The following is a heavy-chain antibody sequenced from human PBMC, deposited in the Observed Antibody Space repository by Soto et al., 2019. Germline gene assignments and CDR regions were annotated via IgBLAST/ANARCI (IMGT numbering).Heavy chain of an antibody. CDR2: ISSNGGST. V-gene: IGHV3-64*01. CDR3: ARGPTWDYYYYYYMDV. Sequence: GGSLRLSCAASGFTFSSYAMHWVRQAPGKGLEYVSAISSNGGSTYYANSVKGRFTISRDNSKNTLYLQMGSLRAEDMAVYYCARGPTWDYYYYYYMDVWGKGTTVTVSS. CDR1: GFTFSSYA. D-gene: IGHD1-26*01. J-gene: IGHJ6*03.